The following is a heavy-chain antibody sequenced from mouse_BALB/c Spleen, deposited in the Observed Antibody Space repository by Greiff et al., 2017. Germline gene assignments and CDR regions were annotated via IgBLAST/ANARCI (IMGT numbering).Heavy chain of an antibody. Sequence: QVQLKQPGAELVKPGASVKLSCKASGYTFTSYWMHWVKQRPGQGLEWIGEIDPSDSYTNYNQKFKGKATLTVDKSSSTAYMQLSSLTSEDSAVYYCARRGGLRLPWYFDVWGAGTTVTVSS. V-gene: IGHV1-69*02. CDR2: IDPSDSYT. CDR3: ARRGGLRLPWYFDV. J-gene: IGHJ1*01. CDR1: GYTFTSYW. D-gene: IGHD1-2*01.